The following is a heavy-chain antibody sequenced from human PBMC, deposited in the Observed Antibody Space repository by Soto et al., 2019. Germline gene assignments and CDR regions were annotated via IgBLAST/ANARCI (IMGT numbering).Heavy chain of an antibody. Sequence: QVQLVESGGGVVQPGRSLRLSCAASGFTFSYYAMHWVRQAPGKGLEWVSVISFDGNNKYYADSVKGRFTVSRDNSKNTLYVQINSLRADDTAMYYCARGGYPVNFGIDVWGQGTTVTVSS. V-gene: IGHV3-30-3*01. D-gene: IGHD6-13*01. J-gene: IGHJ6*02. CDR3: ARGGYPVNFGIDV. CDR2: ISFDGNNK. CDR1: GFTFSYYA.